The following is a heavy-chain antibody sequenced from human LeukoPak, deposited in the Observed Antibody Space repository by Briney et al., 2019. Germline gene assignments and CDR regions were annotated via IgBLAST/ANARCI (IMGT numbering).Heavy chain of an antibody. CDR3: AKDPRAAGPYYYYYYMDV. CDR2: ISYDGSNK. J-gene: IGHJ6*03. Sequence: GGSLRLSCAGSGFTFSSYGMHWVRQAPGKGLEWVAVISYDGSNKYYADSVKGRFTIPRDNSKNTLYLQMNSLRADDTAMYYCAKDPRAAGPYYYYYYMDVWGQGTTVTVSS. CDR1: GFTFSSYG. D-gene: IGHD6-13*01. V-gene: IGHV3-30*18.